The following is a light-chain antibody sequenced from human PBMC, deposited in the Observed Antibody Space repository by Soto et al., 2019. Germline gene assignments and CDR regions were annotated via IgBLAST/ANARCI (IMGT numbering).Light chain of an antibody. V-gene: IGLV2-23*01. Sequence: QSVLAQPASVSGSPGQTITISCTGASGYVGTYSLVSWYQQHPGKAPKVVIYEGHKRPSGVPDRFSGSTSVNTASLTISGLQTDDEADYYCCLYVGATTYVFGTGPKVNVL. CDR2: EGH. CDR3: CLYVGATTYV. CDR1: SGYVGTYSL. J-gene: IGLJ1*01.